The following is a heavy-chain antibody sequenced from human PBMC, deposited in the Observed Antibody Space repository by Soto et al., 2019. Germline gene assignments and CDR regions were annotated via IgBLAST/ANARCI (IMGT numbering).Heavy chain of an antibody. CDR2: IDSYGSRT. V-gene: IGHV3-74*01. CDR3: ARGWVEGLSRQPPTDY. J-gene: IGHJ4*02. Sequence: EVQLVESGGGLVQPGGSLRLSCAASGFTFSRYWMHWVRQAPGKGLVWVSRIDSYGSRTSQVDSVEGRFTISRDNAKNTLYLQKNSLRAEDTAVYYCARGWVEGLSRQPPTDYWGQGTLVTVSS. D-gene: IGHD3-3*01. CDR1: GFTFSRYW.